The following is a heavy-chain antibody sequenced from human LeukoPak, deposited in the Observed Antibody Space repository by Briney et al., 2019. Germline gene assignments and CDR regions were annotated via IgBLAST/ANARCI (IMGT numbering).Heavy chain of an antibody. CDR2: ISSSGSTI. D-gene: IGHD6-13*01. Sequence: GGSLRLSCAASGFTFSSYNMNWVRQAPGKGLEWVSYISSSGSTIYYADSVKGRFTISRDNAKNSLYLQMNSLRAEDTAVYYCAMIPGIAAAGSYWGQGTLVTVSS. CDR1: GFTFSSYN. V-gene: IGHV3-48*04. J-gene: IGHJ4*02. CDR3: AMIPGIAAAGSY.